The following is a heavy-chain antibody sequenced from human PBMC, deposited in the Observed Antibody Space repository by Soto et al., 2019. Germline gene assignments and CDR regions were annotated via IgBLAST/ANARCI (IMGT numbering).Heavy chain of an antibody. V-gene: IGHV1-46*01. Sequence: ASVKGSCKASGYTFTSYYMHWVRQAPGQGLEWMGIINPSGGSTSHAQKFQGRVTMTRDTSTSTVYMELSSLRSDDTAVYYCARDTPVVPVDYWGQGTLVTVAS. J-gene: IGHJ4*02. D-gene: IGHD2-2*01. CDR3: ARDTPVVPVDY. CDR1: GYTFTSYY. CDR2: INPSGGST.